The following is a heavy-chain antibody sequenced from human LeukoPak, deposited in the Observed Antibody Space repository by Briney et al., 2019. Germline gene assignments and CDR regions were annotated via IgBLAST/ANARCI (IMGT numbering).Heavy chain of an antibody. Sequence: PGGSLRLSCAASGFTFSDYYMSWIRQAPGKGLEWVSYISSSGSTIYYADSVKGRFTISRDNSKNTLYLQMNSLRAEDTAVYYCAKDPYGSGSYYFDYWGQGTLVTVSS. CDR3: AKDPYGSGSYYFDY. CDR1: GFTFSDYY. V-gene: IGHV3-11*01. J-gene: IGHJ4*02. D-gene: IGHD3-10*01. CDR2: ISSSGSTI.